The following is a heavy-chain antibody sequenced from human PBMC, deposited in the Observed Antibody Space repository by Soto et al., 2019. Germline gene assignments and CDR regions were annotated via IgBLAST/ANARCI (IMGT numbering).Heavy chain of an antibody. Sequence: QLQLQESGSGLVKPSQTLSLTCAVSGGSISSGGYSWSWIRQPPGKGLEWIGYIYHSGSTYYNPSLKSXXTXSXXRSKNQFSLKLSSVTAADTAVYYCARADMVRVFDYWGQGTLVTVSS. D-gene: IGHD3-10*01. CDR3: ARADMVRVFDY. CDR1: GGSISSGGYS. CDR2: IYHSGST. V-gene: IGHV4-30-2*01. J-gene: IGHJ4*02.